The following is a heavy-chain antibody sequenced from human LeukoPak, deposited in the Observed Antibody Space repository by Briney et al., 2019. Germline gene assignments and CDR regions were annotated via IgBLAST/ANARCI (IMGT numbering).Heavy chain of an antibody. D-gene: IGHD2-15*01. CDR3: AKDHPPIYCSGGSCYSDDY. CDR1: GFTLSSYA. V-gene: IGHV3-23*01. CDR2: ISGSGGNT. J-gene: IGHJ4*02. Sequence: PGGSLRLSCAASGFTLSSYAMSWLRQAPGKGLEWVSDISGSGGNTYYADSVKGRLTISRHNSKNTLYLQMNSLRAEDTAVYYCAKDHPPIYCSGGSCYSDDYWGQGTLVTVSS.